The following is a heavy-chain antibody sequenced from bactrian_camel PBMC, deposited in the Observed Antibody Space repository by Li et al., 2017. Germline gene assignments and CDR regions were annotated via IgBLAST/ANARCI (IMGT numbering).Heavy chain of an antibody. CDR3: AADLRRCSISWYRRQEYNS. CDR2: ISRQGVA. D-gene: IGHD6*01. Sequence: HVQLVESGGGSVQAGGSLRLSCAASGYTYSSYCMGWFRQAPGNECELVSTISRQGVAFYGDLVKGRFTISQDNAKNTLSLQMRNLKPEDTGIYYCAADLRRCSISWYRRQEYNSWGQGTQVTVS. V-gene: IGHV3S55*01. J-gene: IGHJ4*01. CDR1: GYTYSSYC.